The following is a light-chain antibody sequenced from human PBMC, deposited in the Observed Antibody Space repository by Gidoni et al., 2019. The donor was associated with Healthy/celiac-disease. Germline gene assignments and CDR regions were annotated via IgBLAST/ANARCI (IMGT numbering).Light chain of an antibody. Sequence: EIVLPQSPGTLSFSPGGRATLSCRASQSVSSSYLAWYQQKPGQAPRLLIYGASSRATGIPDRFSGSGSGTDFTLTISRLEPEDFAVYYCQQYGSSPRTFGQGTKLEIK. CDR2: GAS. J-gene: IGKJ2*01. V-gene: IGKV3-20*01. CDR1: QSVSSSY. CDR3: QQYGSSPRT.